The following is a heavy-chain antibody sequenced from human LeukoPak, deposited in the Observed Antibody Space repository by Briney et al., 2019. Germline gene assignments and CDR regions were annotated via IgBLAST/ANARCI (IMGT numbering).Heavy chain of an antibody. V-gene: IGHV3-9*01. CDR3: AKEQDYFDS. CDR2: ISWNSGNI. CDR1: GSTFDDYA. Sequence: GGSLRLSCVASGSTFDDYAMHWVRQAPGKGLEWVSGISWNSGNIDYADSVKGRFTISRDNAKNSLFLQMNSLRTEDTALYYCAKEQDYFDSWGQGTLVTVSS. J-gene: IGHJ4*02.